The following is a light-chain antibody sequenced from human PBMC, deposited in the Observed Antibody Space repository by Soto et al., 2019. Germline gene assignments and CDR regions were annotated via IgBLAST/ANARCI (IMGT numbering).Light chain of an antibody. CDR1: QSVSSSN. Sequence: VLTQSPGTLSLSPGERATLSCRASQSVSSSNLAWYQKKPGQAPRVLIYGASTRATGIPDRFSGSGSGTDFTLTISRLELEDFAVYYCQQYDNSPYTFGQGTNLEIK. V-gene: IGKV3-20*01. J-gene: IGKJ2*01. CDR2: GAS. CDR3: QQYDNSPYT.